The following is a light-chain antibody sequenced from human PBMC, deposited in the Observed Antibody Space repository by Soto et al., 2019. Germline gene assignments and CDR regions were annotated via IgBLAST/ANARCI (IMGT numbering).Light chain of an antibody. J-gene: IGKJ1*01. CDR3: QQYNNWPPWT. V-gene: IGKV3-15*01. CDR1: QSVSSN. Sequence: EIVMTQSPATLSVSPGERATLSCRASQSVSSNLAWYQQKPGQAPRLLIYGASTRATGIPARFSGSGSGTEFTLTLSSLRSEDFAVYYCQQYNNWPPWTAGQGTKVEIK. CDR2: GAS.